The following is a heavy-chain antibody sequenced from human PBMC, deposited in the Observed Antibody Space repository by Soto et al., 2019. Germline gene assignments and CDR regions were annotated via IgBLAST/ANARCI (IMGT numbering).Heavy chain of an antibody. V-gene: IGHV4-4*02. CDR3: ARVPFIAAAGTVNYYYGMEV. CDR2: IYHSGST. J-gene: IGHJ6*02. D-gene: IGHD6-13*01. CDR1: GGSISSSNW. Sequence: SETLSLTCAVSGGSISSSNWWSWVRQPPGKGLEWIGEIYHSGSTNYNPSLKSRVTISVDKSKNQFSLKLSSVTAADTAVYYCARVPFIAAAGTVNYYYGMEVWGQGTTVTVSS.